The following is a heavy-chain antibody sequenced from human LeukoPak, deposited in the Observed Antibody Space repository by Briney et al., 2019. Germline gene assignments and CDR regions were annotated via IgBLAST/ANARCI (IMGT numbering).Heavy chain of an antibody. V-gene: IGHV1-18*01. CDR3: ARADIVVVVDYGMDV. CDR1: GYTFTSYG. CDR2: ISAYNGNT. D-gene: IGHD2-15*01. J-gene: IGHJ6*02. Sequence: ASVKVSCKASGYTFTSYGISWVRQAPGQGLEWMGWISAYNGNTNYAQKLQGRVTMTTDTSTSTAYMELRSLGSDDTAVYYCARADIVVVVDYGMDVWGQGTTVTVSS.